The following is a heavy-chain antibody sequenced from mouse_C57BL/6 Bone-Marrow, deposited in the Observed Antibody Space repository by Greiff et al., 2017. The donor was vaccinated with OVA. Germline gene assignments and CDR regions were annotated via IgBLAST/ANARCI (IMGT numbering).Heavy chain of an antibody. CDR1: GFTISSYA. V-gene: IGHV5-4*01. J-gene: IGHJ2*01. CDR2: ISDGGSYT. CDR3: ARGGY. Sequence: VQLKESGGGLVKPGGSLKLSCAASGFTISSYAMSWVRHTPEKRLEWVATISDGGSYTYYPDNVKGRFTISRDNAKNNLYLQMSHLKSEDTAMYYCARGGYWGQGTTLTVSS.